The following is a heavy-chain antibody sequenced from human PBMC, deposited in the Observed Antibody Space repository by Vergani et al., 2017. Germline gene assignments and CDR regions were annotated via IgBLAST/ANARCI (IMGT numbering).Heavy chain of an antibody. CDR3: ASKRGACRAAYCHSYDF. V-gene: IGHV4-39*01. CDR1: GDSVISTDYH. J-gene: IGHJ4*02. D-gene: IGHD2-15*01. CDR2: MDYSGST. Sequence: QVQLQESGPGLVKPSETLSLTCTVSGDSVISTDYHCGWLRQPPGKGLECIGSMDYSGSTSYNPSLESRITVSFETPKNQFSLRLTSVTAADTAVYYCASKRGACRAAYCHSYDFWGPGTLVGVSS.